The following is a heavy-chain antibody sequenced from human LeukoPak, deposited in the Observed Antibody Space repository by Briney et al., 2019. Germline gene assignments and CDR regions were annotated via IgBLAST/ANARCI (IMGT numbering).Heavy chain of an antibody. Sequence: PGGSLRLSCAASGFTFSRFWMNWVRQAPRRGLEWVANIDQSGGRNNYVDSVKGRFTISRDNAKNSLFLEMSSLRADDTAVYFCARDVEGGTFDIWGQGTTVTLSS. CDR1: GFTFSRFW. CDR2: IDQSGGRN. V-gene: IGHV3-7*05. D-gene: IGHD3-16*01. CDR3: ARDVEGGTFDI. J-gene: IGHJ3*02.